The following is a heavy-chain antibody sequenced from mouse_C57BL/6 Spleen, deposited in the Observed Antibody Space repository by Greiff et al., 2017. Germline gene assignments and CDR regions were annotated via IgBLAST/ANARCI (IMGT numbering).Heavy chain of an antibody. CDR2: IYPGGGYT. J-gene: IGHJ1*03. CDR3: ARYYYGSSRYFEV. D-gene: IGHD1-1*01. Sequence: VQLVESGAELVRPGTSVKMSCKASGYTFTNYWIGWAKQRPGHGLEWIGDIYPGGGYTNYNEKFKGKATLTADKSSSTAYMQFSSLTSEDSAIYYCARYYYGSSRYFEVWGTGTTVTVAS. V-gene: IGHV1-63*01. CDR1: GYTFTNYW.